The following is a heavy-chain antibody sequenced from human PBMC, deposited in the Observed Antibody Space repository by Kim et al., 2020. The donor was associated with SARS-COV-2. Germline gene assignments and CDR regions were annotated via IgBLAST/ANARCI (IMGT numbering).Heavy chain of an antibody. CDR2: NDGTTP. V-gene: IGHV3-74*01. CDR3: TRGPF. Sequence: NDGTTPPYADSVKGRFTISRDNSKNTLYLQMTGLRADDTGVYYCTRGPFWGQGTLVTVSS. J-gene: IGHJ4*02.